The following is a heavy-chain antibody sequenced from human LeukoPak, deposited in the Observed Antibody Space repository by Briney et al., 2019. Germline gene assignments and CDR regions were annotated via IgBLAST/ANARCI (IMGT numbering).Heavy chain of an antibody. J-gene: IGHJ4*02. D-gene: IGHD2-15*01. Sequence: MTSETLSLTCTVSGGSISSYYWSWIRQPPGKRLEWIGYIYYSGSTNYNPSLKSRVTISVDTSKNQFSLKLSSVTAADTAVYYCARDLYCSGGSCYRFFDYWGQGTLVTVSS. CDR3: ARDLYCSGGSCYRFFDY. V-gene: IGHV4-59*01. CDR1: GGSISSYY. CDR2: IYYSGST.